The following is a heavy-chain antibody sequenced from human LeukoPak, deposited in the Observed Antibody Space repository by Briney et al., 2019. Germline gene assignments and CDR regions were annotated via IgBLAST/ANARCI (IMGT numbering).Heavy chain of an antibody. CDR3: ARIIAAAGADAFDI. V-gene: IGHV3-53*01. D-gene: IGHD6-13*01. CDR2: IYSGGST. Sequence: GGSLRLSCAASGFTVSSNYMSWVRQAPGKGLEWVSVIYSGGSTYYSDSVTGRFTISRDNSKNTLYLQMNSLRAEDTAVYYCARIIAAAGADAFDIWGQGTMVTVSS. CDR1: GFTVSSNY. J-gene: IGHJ3*02.